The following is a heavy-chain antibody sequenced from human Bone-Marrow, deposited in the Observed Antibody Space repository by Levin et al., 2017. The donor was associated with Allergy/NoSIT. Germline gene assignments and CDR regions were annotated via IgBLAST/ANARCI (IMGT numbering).Heavy chain of an antibody. V-gene: IGHV3-23*01. CDR1: GFTFSSYA. J-gene: IGHJ4*02. CDR3: AKDTSRYYYDSSGFNY. CDR2: ISGRGGGT. D-gene: IGHD3-22*01. Sequence: LSLTCAASGFTFSSYAMSWVRQPPGKGLEWVSGISGRGGGTYYADSVKGRFTISRDNSKNTLYLQMSSLRAEDTAVYYCAKDTSRYYYDSSGFNYWGQGTLVTVSS.